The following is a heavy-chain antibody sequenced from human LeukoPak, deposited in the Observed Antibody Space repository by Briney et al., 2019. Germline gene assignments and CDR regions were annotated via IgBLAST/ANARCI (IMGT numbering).Heavy chain of an antibody. CDR2: ISDSSDTM. J-gene: IGHJ4*02. CDR1: GFTFSYYS. V-gene: IGHV3-48*01. CDR3: ARDLIVGTTIRYYFDY. Sequence: PGGSLRLSCAASGFTFSYYSMNWVRQAPGKGLEWVSYISDSSDTMYYADSVKGRFTISRDNAKNSLYLQMNSLRAEDTAVYYCARDLIVGTTIRYYFDYWGQGTLATVSS. D-gene: IGHD1-26*01.